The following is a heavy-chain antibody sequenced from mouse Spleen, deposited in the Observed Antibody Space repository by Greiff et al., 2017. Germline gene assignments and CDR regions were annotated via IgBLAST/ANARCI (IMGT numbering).Heavy chain of an antibody. D-gene: IGHD2-14*01. CDR1: GFTFSSYA. CDR2: ISSGGSYT. V-gene: IGHV5-9-1*01. Sequence: DVKLVESGGGLVKPGGSLKLSCAASGFTFSSYAMSWVRQTPEKRLEWVATISSGGSYTYYPDSVKGRFTISRDNAKNTLYLQMSSLRSEDTAMYYCARGEDRYYRYFDYWGQGTTLTVSS. J-gene: IGHJ2*01. CDR3: ARGEDRYYRYFDY.